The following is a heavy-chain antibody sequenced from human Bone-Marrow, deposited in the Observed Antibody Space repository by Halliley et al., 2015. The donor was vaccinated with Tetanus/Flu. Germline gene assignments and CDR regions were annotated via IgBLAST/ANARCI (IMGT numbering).Heavy chain of an antibody. J-gene: IGHJ4*02. D-gene: IGHD6-13*01. CDR2: IGCAGGTA. CDR3: AKGGIFAFSSTWYLES. V-gene: IGHV3-23*01. Sequence: IGCAGGTAYYAGSVKCRFTISRDDSRDTLYLQMNSLGGDDSAVYYCAKGGIFAFSSTWYLESWGQGTLVGVSS.